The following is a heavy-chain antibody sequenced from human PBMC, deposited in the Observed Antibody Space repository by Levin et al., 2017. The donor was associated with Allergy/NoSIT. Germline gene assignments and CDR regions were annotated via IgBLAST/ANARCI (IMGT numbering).Heavy chain of an antibody. CDR1: GFTFSTYS. CDR2: ISSSSTYI. CDR3: GRDSPYGSGSYYKTDF. Sequence: AGESLKISCAASGFTFSTYSMNWVRQAPGKGLEWVSSISSSSTYIYYADSVKGRFTISRDNAKNLLFLQMNSLRADDTAVYYCGRDSPYGSGSYYKTDFWGQGTLVTVSS. D-gene: IGHD3-10*01. V-gene: IGHV3-21*01. J-gene: IGHJ4*02.